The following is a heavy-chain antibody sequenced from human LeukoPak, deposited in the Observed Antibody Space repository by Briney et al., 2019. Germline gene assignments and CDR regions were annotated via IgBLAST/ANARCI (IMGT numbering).Heavy chain of an antibody. Sequence: PGGTLRLSCAASGFTFSSYAMSWVRQAPGKGLEWVSGISGSDGSTNYADSVKGRFTISRDNSKNTLYLQMNSLRAEDTAVYYCARDQQGADYYDSSGYYYGFFDYWGQGTLVTVSS. CDR2: ISGSDGST. J-gene: IGHJ4*02. CDR1: GFTFSSYA. V-gene: IGHV3-23*01. CDR3: ARDQQGADYYDSSGYYYGFFDY. D-gene: IGHD3-22*01.